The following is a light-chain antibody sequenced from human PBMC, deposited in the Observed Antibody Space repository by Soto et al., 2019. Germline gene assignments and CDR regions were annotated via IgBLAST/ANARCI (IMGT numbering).Light chain of an antibody. V-gene: IGLV1-44*01. CDR1: DSNIGSNP. CDR3: ETWDTNLSAVV. J-gene: IGLJ3*02. CDR2: GNI. Sequence: QSVLTQPPSASGTPGQRVSISCSGGDSNIGSNPVNWYQQLPGTAPKLLIYGNIVRPSGVPDRFSGSKSGTSASLAISGLQSEDEAEYYCETWDTNLSAVVFGGGTKLTVL.